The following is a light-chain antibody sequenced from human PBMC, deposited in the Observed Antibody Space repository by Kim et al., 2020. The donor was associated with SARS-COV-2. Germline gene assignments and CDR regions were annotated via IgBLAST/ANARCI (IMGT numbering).Light chain of an antibody. CDR2: AAS. J-gene: IGKJ4*01. V-gene: IGKV1-9*01. CDR1: QGINNY. Sequence: ASVGDRVTITCRASQGINNYLAWYQQKSGKAPKLLIYAASILGSGVPSRFSGSGSGTAFTLTINSLQPEDFATYYCHQLNSYPLIFGGGTKVDIK. CDR3: HQLNSYPLI.